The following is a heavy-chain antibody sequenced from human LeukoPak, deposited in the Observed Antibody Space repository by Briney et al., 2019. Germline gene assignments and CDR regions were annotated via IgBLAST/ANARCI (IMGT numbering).Heavy chain of an antibody. V-gene: IGHV3-23*01. J-gene: IGHJ4*02. CDR3: AKDHLDYGGNSVPSEYFDY. CDR2: ISGSGGST. D-gene: IGHD4-23*01. CDR1: GFTFSSYA. Sequence: GGPLRLSCAASGFTFSSYAMSWVRQAPGKGLEWVSAISGSGGSTYYADSVEGRFTISRDNSKNTLYLQMNSLRAEDTAVYYCAKDHLDYGGNSVPSEYFDYWGQGTLVTVSS.